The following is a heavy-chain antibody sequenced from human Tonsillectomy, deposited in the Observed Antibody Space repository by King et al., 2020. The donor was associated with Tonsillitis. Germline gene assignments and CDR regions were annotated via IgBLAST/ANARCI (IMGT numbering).Heavy chain of an antibody. V-gene: IGHV3-74*01. CDR3: ARGDGNGGSSYGY. J-gene: IGHJ4*02. CDR1: GFTFSSHW. D-gene: IGHD2-15*01. CDR2: INSDGSST. Sequence: VQLVESGGGLVQPGGSLRLSCAASGFTFSSHWMHWVRQAPGKGLVWVSRINSDGSSTSYADFVKGRFTISRDNAKNTLYLQMNSLRAGDTAVYYCARGDGNGGSSYGYWGQGTLVTVSS.